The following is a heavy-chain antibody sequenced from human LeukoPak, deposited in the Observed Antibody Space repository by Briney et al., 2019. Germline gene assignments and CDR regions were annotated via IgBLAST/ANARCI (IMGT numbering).Heavy chain of an antibody. V-gene: IGHV1-2*06. J-gene: IGHJ5*02. Sequence: ASVKVSCKVSGYTFTGYYMHWVRQAPRQGLEWMGRINPNSGGTNYAQKFQGRVTMTRDTSISTAYMELSRLRSDDTAVYYCARDRGYCSGGSCRNWFDPWGQGTLVTVSS. D-gene: IGHD2-15*01. CDR1: GYTFTGYY. CDR2: INPNSGGT. CDR3: ARDRGYCSGGSCRNWFDP.